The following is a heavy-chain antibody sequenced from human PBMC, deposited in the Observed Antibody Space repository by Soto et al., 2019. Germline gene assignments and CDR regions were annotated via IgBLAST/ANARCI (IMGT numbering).Heavy chain of an antibody. Sequence: PSQTLSLTCVISGDSVSSNSAAWNWIRQSPSRGLEWLGRTYYRSKWYNDYAVSVKSRITINPDTSKNQFSLQLNSVTPEDTAVYYCARALGYCSSTSCRGSGFDIWGQGTMVTVSS. V-gene: IGHV6-1*01. CDR2: TYYRSKWYN. CDR3: ARALGYCSSTSCRGSGFDI. J-gene: IGHJ3*02. CDR1: GDSVSSNSAA. D-gene: IGHD2-2*01.